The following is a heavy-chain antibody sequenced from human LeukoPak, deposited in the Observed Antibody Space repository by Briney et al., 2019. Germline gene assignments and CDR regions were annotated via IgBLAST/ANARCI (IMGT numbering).Heavy chain of an antibody. D-gene: IGHD6-13*01. CDR1: GYTFTGYY. J-gene: IGHJ4*02. CDR3: ARDWLTSRWVDY. CDR2: INPNSGGT. Sequence: ASVKVSCKASGYTFTGYYMHWVRQAPGQGVEWMVRINPNSGGTDHAQKFQGRVTMTRDTSISTAFMELSSLRSDDTAVYYCARDWLTSRWVDYWGQGTLVTVSS. V-gene: IGHV1-2*06.